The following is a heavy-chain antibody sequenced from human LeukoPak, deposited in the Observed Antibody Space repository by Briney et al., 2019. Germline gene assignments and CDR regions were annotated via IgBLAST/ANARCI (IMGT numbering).Heavy chain of an antibody. CDR2: IYSSGSN. J-gene: IGHJ4*02. CDR1: GGSISGYF. CDR3: AREPTSGREPTSGRPLDY. Sequence: PSETLSLTCTVSGGSISGYFWSWIRPPAGKGLEWIGRIYSSGSNNYNPSLKSRVTMSLDTSKNHLSLNLSSVTAADTAVYYGAREPTSGREPTSGRPLDYWGQGTLVTVSS. D-gene: IGHD5-12*01. V-gene: IGHV4-4*07.